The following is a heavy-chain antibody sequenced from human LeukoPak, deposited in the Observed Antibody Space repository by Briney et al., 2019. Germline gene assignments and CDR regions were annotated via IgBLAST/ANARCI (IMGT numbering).Heavy chain of an antibody. D-gene: IGHD7-27*01. Sequence: SVKVSCKASGGTFSSYAISWVRQAPGQGLEGMGRIIPILGIANYAQKFQGRVTITADKSTSTAYMELSSLRCEDTGVYYCARVSGRRSDYWGQGTLVPVSS. J-gene: IGHJ4*02. V-gene: IGHV1-69*04. CDR1: GGTFSSYA. CDR2: IIPILGIA. CDR3: ARVSGRRSDY.